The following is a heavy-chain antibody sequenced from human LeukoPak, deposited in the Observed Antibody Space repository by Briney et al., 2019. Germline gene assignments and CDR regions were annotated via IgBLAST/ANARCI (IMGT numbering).Heavy chain of an antibody. CDR3: ATNSRGSDY. D-gene: IGHD3-10*01. CDR2: IYYSGST. Sequence: PSETLSFTCTVSGGSVSSGSYYWSWIRQPPGKGLEWIGYIYYSGSTNYNPSLKSRVTISVDTSKNQFSLKLSSVTAADTAVYYCATNSRGSDYWGQGTLVTVSS. CDR1: GGSVSSGSYY. J-gene: IGHJ4*02. V-gene: IGHV4-61*01.